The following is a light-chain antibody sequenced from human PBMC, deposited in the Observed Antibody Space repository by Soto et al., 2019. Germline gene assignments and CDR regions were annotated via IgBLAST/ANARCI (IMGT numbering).Light chain of an antibody. CDR1: QSISNW. J-gene: IGKJ2*01. CDR3: QQYNSYLYT. Sequence: DIQMTQSPSTLSASVGDRVTITCRASQSISNWLAWYQQKPGKAPKLLIYKAYSLESGVPSRFSGSGSGTEFTLTISSLQPDDFATYYCQQYNSYLYTFGQGTKLEI. V-gene: IGKV1-5*03. CDR2: KAY.